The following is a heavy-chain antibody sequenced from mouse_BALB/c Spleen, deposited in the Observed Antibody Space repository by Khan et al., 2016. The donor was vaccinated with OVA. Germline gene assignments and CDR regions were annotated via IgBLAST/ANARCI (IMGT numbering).Heavy chain of an antibody. V-gene: IGHV1-9*01. CDR1: GYTFSTYW. J-gene: IGHJ4*01. CDR3: ASTARAYYYAMDY. Sequence: QVQLQQSGAELMKPGASVKISCKASGYTFSTYWIEWVKQRPGHGLEWIGEILPRSGSTNYNENFKGKATFTADTSSNTASMQLSSLTSEDSAVXYWASTARAYYYAMDYWGQGTSVTVSS. CDR2: ILPRSGST. D-gene: IGHD3-1*01.